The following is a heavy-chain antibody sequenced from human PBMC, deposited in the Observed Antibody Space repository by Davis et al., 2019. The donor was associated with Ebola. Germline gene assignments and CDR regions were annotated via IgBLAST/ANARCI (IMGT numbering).Heavy chain of an antibody. J-gene: IGHJ1*01. CDR1: GDSMSNFY. V-gene: IGHV4-59*12. D-gene: IGHD3-22*01. CDR3: ASRALKYYYDSSGYYSRAEYFQH. Sequence: SETLSLTCTVSGDSMSNFYWNWIRQPPGKGLEWIGYIYYSGSTTYNPSLKSRVTISVDTSKNQFSLKLSSVTAADTAVYYCASRALKYYYDSSGYYSRAEYFQHWGQGTLVTVSS. CDR2: IYYSGST.